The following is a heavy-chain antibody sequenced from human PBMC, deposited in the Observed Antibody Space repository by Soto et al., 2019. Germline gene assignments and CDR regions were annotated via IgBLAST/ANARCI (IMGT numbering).Heavy chain of an antibody. V-gene: IGHV3-30-3*01. CDR2: ISYDGSIK. D-gene: IGHD3-10*01. J-gene: IGHJ4*02. CDR1: GFTFSSHS. CDR3: AREWSTSGDLDY. Sequence: QVPLVESGGGVVQPGRSLRLSCAASGFTFSSHSIQWVPQAPGKGLEWVAVISYDGSIKYYADSVKGRFTITRDNSKNTAYLQMNSLRAEDTAVFYCAREWSTSGDLDYWGQGTLVIVSS.